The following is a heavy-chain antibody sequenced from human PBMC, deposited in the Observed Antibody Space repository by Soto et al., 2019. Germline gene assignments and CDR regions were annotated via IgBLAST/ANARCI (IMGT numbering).Heavy chain of an antibody. CDR2: INLRGGTT. V-gene: IGHV1-46*02. CDR1: GYNFNQYY. J-gene: IGHJ4*02. CDR3: ARGPDDSDVPRWDY. Sequence: QVQLMQSGAEVRKPGASVRLSCETSGYNFNQYYIHWVRQAPGQGLEWMGIINLRGGTTEYAHKFRGRVTVTGDTSTRTAYMELSSLRSDDTAIYFCARGPDDSDVPRWDYWDQGTLVTVS. D-gene: IGHD4-17*01.